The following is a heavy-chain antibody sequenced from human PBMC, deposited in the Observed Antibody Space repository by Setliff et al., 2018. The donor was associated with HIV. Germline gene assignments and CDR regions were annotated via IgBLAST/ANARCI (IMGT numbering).Heavy chain of an antibody. V-gene: IGHV3-7*01. D-gene: IGHD3-16*02. CDR3: ARDPRASYLSYYYYHYLDV. CDR2: IKQDGSEK. Sequence: GGSLRLSCAASGFTFSSYWMSWVRQAPGKGLEWVANIKQDGSEKYYADSVKGRFTISRDNAKNSLFLQMNSLTAEDTAVYYCARDPRASYLSYYYYHYLDVWGKGTTVTVSS. J-gene: IGHJ6*03. CDR1: GFTFSSYW.